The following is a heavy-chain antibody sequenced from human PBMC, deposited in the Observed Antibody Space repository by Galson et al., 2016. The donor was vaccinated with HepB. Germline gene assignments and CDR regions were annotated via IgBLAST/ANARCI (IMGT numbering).Heavy chain of an antibody. D-gene: IGHD3-10*01. Sequence: SLRLSCAASGFIFTTYSMNWFRRAPGKGLQWVSSISSDGTYTHYADSVKGRFTVSRDNANNSLYLQMSRLRAEDTAVYYCAALQGFRELPFDFWGQGTLVTVSS. CDR1: GFIFTTYS. CDR3: AALQGFRELPFDF. CDR2: ISSDGTYT. V-gene: IGHV3-21*01. J-gene: IGHJ4*02.